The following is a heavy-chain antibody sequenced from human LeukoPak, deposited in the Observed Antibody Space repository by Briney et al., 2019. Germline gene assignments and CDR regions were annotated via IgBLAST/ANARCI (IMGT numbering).Heavy chain of an antibody. J-gene: IGHJ5*02. D-gene: IGHD3-10*01. V-gene: IGHV3-23*01. CDR2: ISAGGGST. CDR3: AKGGFTGWFDP. Sequence: GGSLRLSCAASGFTFSSYAMSWVRQAPGKGLEWVSVISAGGGSTYYADSVKGRFTISRDNSKNTLYLQMNSLRVEDTAVYNCAKGGFTGWFDPWGQGTLVTVSS. CDR1: GFTFSSYA.